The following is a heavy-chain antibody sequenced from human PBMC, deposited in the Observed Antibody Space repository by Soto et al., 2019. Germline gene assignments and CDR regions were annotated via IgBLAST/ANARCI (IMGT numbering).Heavy chain of an antibody. Sequence: QLLEPGGALVQPGGSLRLSCAASGFTFSSYAMTWVRQAPGKGLEWVSGITGSATSTYYADSVKGRFTISRDNTNNALYLQMNSLKVEDTALYCCVKGLTLAFFYGMDVWGQGTTVTVSS. D-gene: IGHD3-16*01. J-gene: IGHJ6*02. CDR1: GFTFSSYA. CDR3: VKGLTLAFFYGMDV. V-gene: IGHV3-23*01. CDR2: ITGSATST.